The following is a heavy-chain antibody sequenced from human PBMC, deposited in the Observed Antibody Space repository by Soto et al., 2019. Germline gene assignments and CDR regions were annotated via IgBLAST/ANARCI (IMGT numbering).Heavy chain of an antibody. CDR1: GFTFSSYG. CDR3: AKGVGDWLLSLDAFDI. J-gene: IGHJ3*02. D-gene: IGHD3-9*01. V-gene: IGHV3-30*18. Sequence: GGSLRLSCAASGFTFSSYGMHWVRQAPGKGLEWVAVISYDGSNKYYADSVKGRFTISRDNSKSTLYLQMNSLRAEDTAVYYCAKGVGDWLLSLDAFDIWGQGTMVTVSS. CDR2: ISYDGSNK.